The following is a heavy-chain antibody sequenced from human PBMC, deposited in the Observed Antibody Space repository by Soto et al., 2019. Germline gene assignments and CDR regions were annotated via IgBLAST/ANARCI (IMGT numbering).Heavy chain of an antibody. CDR3: VRTSLVVAAATREDY. D-gene: IGHD2-15*01. V-gene: IGHV3-74*01. Sequence: EVQLVESGGGLVQPGESLRLSCAASGFTFSSYWMHWVRQAPAKGLVWVSRINSDGSSTSYAGSVKGRFTISRDNAKNTLYLQMNSLRAEDTAVYYCVRTSLVVAAATREDYWGQGTLVTVSS. CDR2: INSDGSST. J-gene: IGHJ4*02. CDR1: GFTFSSYW.